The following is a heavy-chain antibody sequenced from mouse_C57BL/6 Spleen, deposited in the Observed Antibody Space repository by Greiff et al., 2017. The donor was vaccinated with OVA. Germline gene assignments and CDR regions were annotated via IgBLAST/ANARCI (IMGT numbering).Heavy chain of an antibody. Sequence: VQLQQSDAELVKPGASVKISCKVSGYTFTDHTIHWMKQRPEQGLEWIGYIYPRDGSTKYNEKFKGKATLTADKSSSTAYMQLSSLTSEDTAVYYCARAYDYEDFDYWGQGTTLTVSS. CDR1: GYTFTDHT. CDR2: IYPRDGST. CDR3: ARAYDYEDFDY. D-gene: IGHD2-4*01. V-gene: IGHV1-78*01. J-gene: IGHJ2*01.